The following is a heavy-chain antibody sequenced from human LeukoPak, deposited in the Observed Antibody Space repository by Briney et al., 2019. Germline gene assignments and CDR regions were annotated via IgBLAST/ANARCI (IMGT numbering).Heavy chain of an antibody. V-gene: IGHV4-34*01. CDR2: INHSGST. D-gene: IGHD2-15*01. CDR1: GGSFSGYY. J-gene: IGHJ4*02. Sequence: SETLSLTCAVYGGSFSGYYWSWIRQPPGKGLEWIGEINHSGSTNYNPSLKSRVTISVDTSKNQFSLKLSSVTAADTAVYYCARATDDYSIDYWGQGTLVTVSS. CDR3: ARATDDYSIDY.